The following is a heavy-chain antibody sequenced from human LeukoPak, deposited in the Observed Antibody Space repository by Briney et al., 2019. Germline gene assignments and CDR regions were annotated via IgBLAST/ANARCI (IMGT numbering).Heavy chain of an antibody. Sequence: GASVKVSCKASGYTFTGYYMHWVRQAPGQGLEWMGWINPNSGGTNYAQKFQGRVTMTRDTSISTAYMELSRLRSDDTAVYYCAREENNWNDPKYFDYWGQGTLVTVSS. V-gene: IGHV1-2*02. CDR3: AREENNWNDPKYFDY. J-gene: IGHJ4*02. CDR2: INPNSGGT. CDR1: GYTFTGYY. D-gene: IGHD1-1*01.